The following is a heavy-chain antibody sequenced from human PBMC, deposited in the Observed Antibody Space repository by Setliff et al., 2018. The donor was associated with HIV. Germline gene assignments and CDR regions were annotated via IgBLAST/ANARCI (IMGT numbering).Heavy chain of an antibody. CDR3: ARDDDYISSSGLGY. CDR1: GYTFINYD. V-gene: IGHV1-8*02. Sequence: ASVKVSCKASGYTFINYDIYWVRQTAGQGLEWMGWMNPDSGNTGYAQKFQGRVTMTTDTSTSTAYIELRSLRSDDTAVYYCARDDDYISSSGLGYWGQGTLVTVSS. D-gene: IGHD6-6*01. J-gene: IGHJ4*02. CDR2: MNPDSGNT.